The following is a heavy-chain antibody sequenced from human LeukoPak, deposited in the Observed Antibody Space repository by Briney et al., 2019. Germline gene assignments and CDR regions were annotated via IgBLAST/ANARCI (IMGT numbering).Heavy chain of an antibody. Sequence: GGSLRLSCAASGFSFTTYGLNCVRQAPGRGLEWLSYISSRGTTTYYAGSVKGRFTISRDNAKNSLYLQMNSLRAEDTAVYYCARDNIGHGIDYWGQGTLVTVSS. CDR2: ISSRGTTT. V-gene: IGHV3-48*03. J-gene: IGHJ4*02. CDR1: GFSFTTYG. CDR3: ARDNIGHGIDY. D-gene: IGHD2/OR15-2a*01.